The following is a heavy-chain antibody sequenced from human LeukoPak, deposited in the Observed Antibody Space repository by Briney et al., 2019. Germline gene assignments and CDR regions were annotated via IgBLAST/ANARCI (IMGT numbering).Heavy chain of an antibody. CDR3: GRIAISANNGMDV. CDR1: GFIFSSYA. V-gene: IGHV3-72*01. D-gene: IGHD1/OR15-1a*01. J-gene: IGHJ6*02. CDR2: SRNKASSYTT. Sequence: GGSLRLSCAASGFIFSSYAMSWVRQAPGKGLEWVGRSRNKASSYTTEYAASVEGRFTISRDVSESSLYLQMNSLRTEDTAVYYCGRIAISANNGMDVWGQGTTVTVSS.